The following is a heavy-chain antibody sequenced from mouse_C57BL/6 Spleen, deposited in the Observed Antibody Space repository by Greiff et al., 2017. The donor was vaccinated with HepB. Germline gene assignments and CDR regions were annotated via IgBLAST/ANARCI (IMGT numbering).Heavy chain of an antibody. CDR2: IYPGNSDT. D-gene: IGHD2-3*01. CDR1: GYTFTSYW. J-gene: IGHJ4*01. Sequence: EVQLQQSGTVLARPGASVKMSCKTSGYTFTSYWMHWVKQRPGQGLEWIGAIYPGNSDTSYNQKFKGKAKLTAVTSASTAYMELSSLTNEDSAVYYCFPLLYDGYYAMDYWGQGTSVTVSS. V-gene: IGHV1-5*01. CDR3: FPLLYDGYYAMDY.